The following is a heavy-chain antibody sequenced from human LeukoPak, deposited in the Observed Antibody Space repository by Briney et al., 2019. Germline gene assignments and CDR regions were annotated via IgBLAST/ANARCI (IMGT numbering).Heavy chain of an antibody. D-gene: IGHD3-9*01. CDR1: GFTFSSAW. V-gene: IGHV3-33*08. Sequence: GGSVRLSCAASGFTFSSAWMSWVRQAPGKGLEWVAVIWHDGSNKYYADSVKGRFTISRDNFKDTLYLQMHSLRVEDTAIYYCARDPRAGYTSGYYFDNWGQGTEVTVSS. CDR2: IWHDGSNK. CDR3: ARDPRAGYTSGYYFDN. J-gene: IGHJ4*02.